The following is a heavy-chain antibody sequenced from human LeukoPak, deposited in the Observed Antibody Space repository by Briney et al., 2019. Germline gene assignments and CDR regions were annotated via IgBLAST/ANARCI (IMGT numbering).Heavy chain of an antibody. J-gene: IGHJ5*02. Sequence: GASVKVSCKASGYTFTGYYMHWVRQAPGQGIEWMGRINPNSGGKNYAQKFQGRGNMTRDTSISTAYMELSRLRSDDTAVYYCARDYGWNDKAADWFDPWGQGTLVTVSS. V-gene: IGHV1-2*06. CDR3: ARDYGWNDKAADWFDP. D-gene: IGHD1-1*01. CDR1: GYTFTGYY. CDR2: INPNSGGK.